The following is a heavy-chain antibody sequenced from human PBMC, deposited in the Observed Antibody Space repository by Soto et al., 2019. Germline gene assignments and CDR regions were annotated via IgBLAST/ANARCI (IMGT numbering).Heavy chain of an antibody. CDR1: GGSISSSSYY. V-gene: IGHV4-39*01. Sequence: QLQLQESGPGLVKPSETLSLTCTVSGGSISSSSYYWGWIRQPPGKGLEWIGSMYYSGSPYYNPSLKRRVTISVDTSKNQFSLKLSSVSAADTAIYYCARSTSLRSGSKNWFDLWGQGTLVTVSS. D-gene: IGHD1-26*01. J-gene: IGHJ5*02. CDR3: ARSTSLRSGSKNWFDL. CDR2: MYYSGSP.